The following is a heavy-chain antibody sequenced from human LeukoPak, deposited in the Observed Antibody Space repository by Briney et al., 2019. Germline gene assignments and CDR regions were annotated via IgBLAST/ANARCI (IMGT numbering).Heavy chain of an antibody. D-gene: IGHD1-26*01. J-gene: IGHJ4*02. V-gene: IGHV3-23*01. CDR3: ANGGVLGATHFDH. Sequence: PGGSLRLSCAASGFTSSSYAMSWVRQAPGEGLEWVSGISGSGGSTYYADSVKGRFTTSRDNYKNTLYLQINSLRAEDTAVYYCANGGVLGATHFDHWGQGTLVTVSS. CDR2: ISGSGGST. CDR1: GFTSSSYA.